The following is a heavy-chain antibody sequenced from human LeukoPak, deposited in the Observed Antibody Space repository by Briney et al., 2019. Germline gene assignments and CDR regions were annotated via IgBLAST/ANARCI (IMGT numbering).Heavy chain of an antibody. CDR2: INPNSGGT. J-gene: IGHJ4*02. Sequence: ASVKVSCKASGYTFTGYYMHWVRQAPGQGLEWMGRINPNSGGTNYAQKFQGRVTMTRDTSISTAYMELCRLRSDDTAVYYCARYYYDSSGYYYPFDFWGQGTLVTVSS. CDR1: GYTFTGYY. V-gene: IGHV1-2*06. D-gene: IGHD3-22*01. CDR3: ARYYYDSSGYYYPFDF.